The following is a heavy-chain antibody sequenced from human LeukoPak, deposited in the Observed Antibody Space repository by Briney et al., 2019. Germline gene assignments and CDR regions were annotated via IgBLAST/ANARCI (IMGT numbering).Heavy chain of an antibody. CDR2: ISYSGST. J-gene: IGHJ4*02. Sequence: SETLSLTCTVSGGSISSYYWSWIRQPPGKGLEWIGYISYSGSTNYNPSLKSRVTITVDTSKNQFSLKLSYVTAADTVVYYFARHSPINAYLLDYWGQGTLVTVSS. V-gene: IGHV4-59*08. CDR3: ARHSPINAYLLDY. D-gene: IGHD3-16*01. CDR1: GGSISSYY.